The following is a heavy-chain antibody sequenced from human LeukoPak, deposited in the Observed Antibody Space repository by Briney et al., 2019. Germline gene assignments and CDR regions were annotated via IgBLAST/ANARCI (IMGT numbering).Heavy chain of an antibody. V-gene: IGHV3-23*01. Sequence: GGSLRLSCAASGFXFSTYAMSWVRQAPGKGLEWVSVISGSGTNTYYADSVKGRFTISRDNSKNTLYLQMNSLRAEDTAVYYCAKGGINYFDHWGQGTLVTVSS. D-gene: IGHD3-10*01. CDR2: ISGSGTNT. CDR1: GFXFSTYA. J-gene: IGHJ4*02. CDR3: AKGGINYFDH.